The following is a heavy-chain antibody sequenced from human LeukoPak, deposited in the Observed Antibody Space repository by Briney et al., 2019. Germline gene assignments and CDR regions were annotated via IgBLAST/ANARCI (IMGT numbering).Heavy chain of an antibody. CDR1: GVTFSGSA. J-gene: IGHJ3*02. V-gene: IGHV3-73*01. Sequence: PGGSLRLSCAASGVTFSGSAMHWVRQASGEGLGWVGRIRSKANSYATAYAASVKGRFTISRDDSKNTPYLQLNSLKTEDTAVYYCTRWEGANGAFDIWGQGTMVTVSS. CDR3: TRWEGANGAFDI. CDR2: IRSKANSYAT. D-gene: IGHD1-26*01.